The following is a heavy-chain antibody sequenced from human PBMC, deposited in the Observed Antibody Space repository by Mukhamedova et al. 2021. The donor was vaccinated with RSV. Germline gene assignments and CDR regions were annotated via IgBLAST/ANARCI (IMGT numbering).Heavy chain of an antibody. V-gene: IGHV3-48*01. Sequence: EWVSYISSSSSTIYYADSVKGRFTISRDNAKNSLLLQMNSLRAEDTAIYFCARARLAINIIDYWGQGTPVTVSS. CDR3: ARARLAINIIDY. J-gene: IGHJ4*02. D-gene: IGHD3-9*01. CDR2: ISSSSSTI.